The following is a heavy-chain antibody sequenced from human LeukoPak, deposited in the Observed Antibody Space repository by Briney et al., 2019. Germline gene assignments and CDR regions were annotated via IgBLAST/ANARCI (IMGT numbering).Heavy chain of an antibody. CDR3: AFSPLGDNYGFPY. D-gene: IGHD5-18*01. V-gene: IGHV3-23*01. CDR2: LSEGGDTA. Sequence: PGRSLRLSCAGSGFTFSSYAMHWVRQAPGRGLEWVSSLSEGGDTAYYADSVKGRFTIYRDNSRDTLYLQVNRLRADDTALYYCAFSPLGDNYGFPYWGQGALVIVSS. CDR1: GFTFSSYA. J-gene: IGHJ4*02.